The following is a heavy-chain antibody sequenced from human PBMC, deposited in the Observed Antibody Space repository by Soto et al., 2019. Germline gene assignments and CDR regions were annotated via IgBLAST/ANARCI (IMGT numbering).Heavy chain of an antibody. CDR1: GFTFSSYA. J-gene: IGHJ6*02. Sequence: GGSLRLSCAASGFTFSSYAMHWVRQAPGKGLEWVAVISYDGSNKYYADSVKGRFTISRDNSKNTLYPQMNSLRAEDTAVYYCARDRGVPAAPITYYYGMDVWGQGTTVTVSS. CDR2: ISYDGSNK. V-gene: IGHV3-30-3*01. D-gene: IGHD2-2*01. CDR3: ARDRGVPAAPITYYYGMDV.